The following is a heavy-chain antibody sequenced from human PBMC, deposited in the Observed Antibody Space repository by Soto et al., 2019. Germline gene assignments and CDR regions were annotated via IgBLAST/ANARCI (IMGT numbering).Heavy chain of an antibody. D-gene: IGHD5-18*01. J-gene: IGHJ6*02. Sequence: ASVKVSCKASGYTFTGYYMHWVRQAPGQGLKWMGWINPNSGGTNYAQKFQGRVTMTRDTSISTAYMELSRLRSDDTAVYYCARGHDTAMVSYYYYGMDVWGQGTTVTVS. CDR3: ARGHDTAMVSYYYYGMDV. V-gene: IGHV1-2*02. CDR2: INPNSGGT. CDR1: GYTFTGYY.